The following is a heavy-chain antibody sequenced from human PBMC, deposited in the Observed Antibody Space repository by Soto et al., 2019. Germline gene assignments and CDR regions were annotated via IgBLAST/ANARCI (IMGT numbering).Heavy chain of an antibody. V-gene: IGHV4-38-2*01. Sequence: SETLSLTCAVSGYSISSGYYWGWIRQPPGKGLEWIGSIYHSGSTHYNPSLKSRVTISVDTSKNQFSLKLSSVTAADTAVYYCARVVPAAMGWFDPWGQGTLVTVSS. CDR3: ARVVPAAMGWFDP. D-gene: IGHD2-2*01. CDR2: IYHSGST. J-gene: IGHJ5*02. CDR1: GYSISSGYY.